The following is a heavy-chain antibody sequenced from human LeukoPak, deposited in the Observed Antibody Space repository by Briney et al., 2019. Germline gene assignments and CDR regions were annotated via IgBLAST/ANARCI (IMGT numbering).Heavy chain of an antibody. V-gene: IGHV4-38-2*02. CDR3: ARDWGYNGYNFPIDY. CDR2: MYHDGTT. CDR1: GYSISSGYY. J-gene: IGHJ4*02. D-gene: IGHD5-12*01. Sequence: SETLSLTCTVSGYSISSGYYWGWIRQPPGKGLEWIGSMYHDGTTYYNPSLKSRVTISVDTSKNQISLKLRSVTAADTAVYHCARDWGYNGYNFPIDYWGQGTLVTVSS.